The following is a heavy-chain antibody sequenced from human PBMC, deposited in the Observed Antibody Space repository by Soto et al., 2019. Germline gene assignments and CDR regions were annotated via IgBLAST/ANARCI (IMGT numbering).Heavy chain of an antibody. J-gene: IGHJ4*02. CDR2: ISSSSTYI. CDR1: GFTISSYS. CDR3: ARHRRSPAEYYFDS. Sequence: GGSLRLSCAASGFTISSYSMNWVRQAPGKGLEWVSSISSSSTYISYAGSLKGRFTISRDNAKNSLYLQMNSLRAEDTAVYYWARHRRSPAEYYFDSGGKETRVTVSS. V-gene: IGHV3-21*01.